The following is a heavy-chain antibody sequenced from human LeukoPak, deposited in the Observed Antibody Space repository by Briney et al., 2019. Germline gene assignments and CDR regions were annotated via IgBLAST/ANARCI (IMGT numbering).Heavy chain of an antibody. J-gene: IGHJ4*02. V-gene: IGHV3-21*04. Sequence: GGSLRLSCAASGFTFSSYSMNWVRQAPGKGLEWVSSISSSSSYIYYADSVKGRFTISRDNSKNTLYLQMNSLRAEDTAVYYCAKDPEDYDFWSGFDYWGQGTLVTVSS. CDR3: AKDPEDYDFWSGFDY. CDR1: GFTFSSYS. D-gene: IGHD3-3*01. CDR2: ISSSSSYI.